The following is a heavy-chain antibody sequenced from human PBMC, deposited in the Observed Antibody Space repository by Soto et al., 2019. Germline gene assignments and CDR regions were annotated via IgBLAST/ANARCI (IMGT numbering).Heavy chain of an antibody. CDR2: INPSGGST. CDR3: AREDPKRPFDY. J-gene: IGHJ4*02. CDR1: GYTFTTYY. Sequence: ASVRVSCRASGYTFTTYYMHWVRQAPGQGLEWMGIINPSGGSTSYAQKFQGRVNMTRDTSTRTVYMELSSLRSEDTAVYYCAREDPKRPFDYWGQGTLVTVSS. V-gene: IGHV1-46*01. D-gene: IGHD6-6*01.